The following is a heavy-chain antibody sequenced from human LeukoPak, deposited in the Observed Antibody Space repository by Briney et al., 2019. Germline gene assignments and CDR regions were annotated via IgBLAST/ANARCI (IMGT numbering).Heavy chain of an antibody. J-gene: IGHJ4*02. V-gene: IGHV3-48*04. Sequence: GGSLRLSCAASGFTFIDYSMNWVRQAPGKGLEWISYVGISSGNTKYADSVKGRFTISGDSAKNSVFLQMNSLRVEDTAVYYCARDHRYAFDNWGQGTLVTVSS. D-gene: IGHD5-12*01. CDR1: GFTFIDYS. CDR2: VGISSGNT. CDR3: ARDHRYAFDN.